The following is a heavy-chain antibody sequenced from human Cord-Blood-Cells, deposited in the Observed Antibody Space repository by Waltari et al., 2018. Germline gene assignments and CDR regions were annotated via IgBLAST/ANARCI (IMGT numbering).Heavy chain of an antibody. V-gene: IGHV3-21*01. J-gene: IGHJ6*02. CDR2: ISSSSSYI. CDR1: GFPFSGYR. CDR3: ARFRDYGMDV. Sequence: EVQLVESGGGLVKPGGSRSLPWEASGFPFSGYRINWVRQAPGKGLEWVSSISSSSSYIYYADSVKGRFTISRDNAKNSLYLQMNSLRAEDTAVYYCARFRDYGMDVWGQGTTVTVSS.